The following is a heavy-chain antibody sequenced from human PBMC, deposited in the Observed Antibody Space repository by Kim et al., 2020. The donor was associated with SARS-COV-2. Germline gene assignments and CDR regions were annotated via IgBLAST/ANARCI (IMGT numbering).Heavy chain of an antibody. CDR2: ISAYNGNT. CDR3: ARDVYRASGDPLGY. CDR1: GYTFTSYG. D-gene: IGHD7-27*01. V-gene: IGHV1-18*01. J-gene: IGHJ4*02. Sequence: ASVKVSCKASGYTFTSYGISWVRQAPGQGLEWMGWISAYNGNTNYAQKLQGRVTMTTDTSTSTAYMELRSLRSDDTAVYYCARDVYRASGDPLGYWGQGTLVTVSS.